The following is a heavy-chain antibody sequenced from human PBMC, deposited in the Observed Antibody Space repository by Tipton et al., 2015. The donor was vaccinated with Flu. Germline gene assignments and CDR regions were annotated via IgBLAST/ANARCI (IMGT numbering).Heavy chain of an antibody. CDR2: ISTSGVT. CDR1: GASISTHY. V-gene: IGHV4-4*07. D-gene: IGHD2-15*01. Sequence: GLVKPSETLSLTCSVSGASISTHYWTWIRQPAGKGPVWIGRISTSGVTTYNPSLKSRVTMSRDTSKNQFYLELNSVTAADTAVYFCAGELYGVVAVWGQRTLVTVSS. CDR3: AGELYGVVAV. J-gene: IGHJ4*02.